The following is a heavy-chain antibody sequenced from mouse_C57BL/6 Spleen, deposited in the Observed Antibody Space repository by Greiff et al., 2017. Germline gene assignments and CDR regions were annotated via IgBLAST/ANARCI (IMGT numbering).Heavy chain of an antibody. Sequence: QVHVKQPGAELVRPGSSVKLSCKASGYTFTSYWMHWVKQRPIQGLEWIGNIDPSDSETHYNQKFKDKATLTVDKSSSTAYMQLSSLTSEDSAVYYCARRYYGNEYFDVWGTGTTVTVSS. J-gene: IGHJ1*03. CDR1: GYTFTSYW. CDR2: IDPSDSET. CDR3: ARRYYGNEYFDV. D-gene: IGHD2-1*01. V-gene: IGHV1-52*01.